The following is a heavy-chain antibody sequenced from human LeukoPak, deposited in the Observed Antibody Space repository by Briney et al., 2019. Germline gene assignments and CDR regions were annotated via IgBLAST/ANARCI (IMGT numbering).Heavy chain of an antibody. Sequence: SETLSLTCTVSGGSISSSSYYWGWIRQPPGKGLEWIGSIYYSGSTYYNPSLKSRVTISVDTSKNQFSLKLSSVTAADTAVYYCARVGYSSGWYLDYWGQGILVTVSS. CDR2: IYYSGST. CDR3: ARVGYSSGWYLDY. CDR1: GGSISSSSYY. V-gene: IGHV4-39*07. J-gene: IGHJ4*02. D-gene: IGHD6-19*01.